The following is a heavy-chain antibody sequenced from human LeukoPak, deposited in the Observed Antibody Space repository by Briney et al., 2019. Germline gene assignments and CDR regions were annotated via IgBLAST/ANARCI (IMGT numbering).Heavy chain of an antibody. J-gene: IGHJ2*01. CDR1: GDSVSRNSAA. CDR2: TYYRSKWYN. V-gene: IGHV6-1*01. Sequence: SQTLSLTFAISGDSVSRNSAAWNWIRQSPSRGLEWLGRTYYRSKWYNDYAVSVKSRVIINPDTSKNQFSLQLNSVTPEDTALYYCAQGKWYFGLWGRGTLVTVSS. CDR3: AQGKWYFGL.